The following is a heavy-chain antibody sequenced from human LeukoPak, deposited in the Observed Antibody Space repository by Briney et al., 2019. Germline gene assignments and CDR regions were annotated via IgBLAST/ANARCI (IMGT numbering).Heavy chain of an antibody. CDR3: AKVDTMIVVVPYYFDY. D-gene: IGHD3-22*01. CDR2: ISGSGGST. V-gene: IGHV3-23*01. Sequence: GGSLRLSCAASGFTVSTTYMSWVRQAPGKGLEWVSAISGSGGSTYYADSVKGRFTISRDNSKNTLYLQMNSLRAEDTAVYYCAKVDTMIVVVPYYFDYWGQGTLVTVSS. CDR1: GFTVSTTY. J-gene: IGHJ4*02.